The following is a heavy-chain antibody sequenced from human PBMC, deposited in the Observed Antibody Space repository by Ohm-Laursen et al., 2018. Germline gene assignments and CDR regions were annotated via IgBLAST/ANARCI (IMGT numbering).Heavy chain of an antibody. CDR3: VTILTGTWYAFDT. CDR2: LYYSGST. CDR1: GYSISSSNW. J-gene: IGHJ3*02. V-gene: IGHV4-28*01. Sequence: GTLSLTCGVSGYSISSSNWWGWIRQPPGKGLEWIGYLYYSGSTYYNPSLKSRVTMSVDTSKNQFSLKLSSVTAVDTAVYYCVTILTGTWYAFDTWGQGTMVTVSS. D-gene: IGHD3-9*01.